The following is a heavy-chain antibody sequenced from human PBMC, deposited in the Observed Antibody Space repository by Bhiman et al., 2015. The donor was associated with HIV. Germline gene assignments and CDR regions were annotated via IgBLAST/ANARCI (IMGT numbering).Heavy chain of an antibody. D-gene: IGHD4-17*01. Sequence: VQLVESGGGLVQPGGSLRLSCAASGFTVSSNYMSWVRQAPGRGLEWVSYISSSGSTIYYADSVKGRFTISRDNAKNSLSLQMNSLRAEDTAVYFCARDPTTVTTAEYEYYFDYWGQGTLVTVSS. CDR3: ARDPTTVTTAEYEYYFDY. CDR2: ISSSGSTI. CDR1: GFTVSSNY. V-gene: IGHV3-11*04. J-gene: IGHJ4*02.